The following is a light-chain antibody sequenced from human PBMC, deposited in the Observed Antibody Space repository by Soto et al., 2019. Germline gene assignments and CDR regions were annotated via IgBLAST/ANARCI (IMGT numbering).Light chain of an antibody. V-gene: IGKV3-15*01. CDR1: QSVSSK. J-gene: IGKJ2*01. CDR3: QQYNSWPL. Sequence: EMVLTQSPATLSVSPWERATLSCRASQSVSSKLACYQQKRGQAPRLLIYDASTRATDIPARFSGSGSGTEFTLTISSLQSEDFAFYYCQQYNSWPLFGQGTKLEIK. CDR2: DAS.